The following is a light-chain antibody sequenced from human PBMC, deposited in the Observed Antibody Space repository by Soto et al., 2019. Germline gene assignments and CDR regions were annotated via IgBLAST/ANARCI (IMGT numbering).Light chain of an antibody. CDR1: QSVRSN. CDR2: GAS. V-gene: IGKV3-15*01. CDR3: QQYNGWPT. Sequence: EIVLTHSPATLSLSPGERATLSCRASQSVRSNLAWYQQKPGQAPRLLIYGASTRATGIPARFSGSGSGTEFTLTISSLMSDDSAVYYCQQYNGWPTFGQVTKVDIK. J-gene: IGKJ1*01.